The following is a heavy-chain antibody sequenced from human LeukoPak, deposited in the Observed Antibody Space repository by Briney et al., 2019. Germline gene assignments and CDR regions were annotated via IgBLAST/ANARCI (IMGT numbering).Heavy chain of an antibody. CDR3: ARLALSPTLDY. V-gene: IGHV1-2*02. CDR1: GYTFTDYY. CDR2: VDPKTGAT. Sequence: ASVKVSCKASGYTFTDYYFHWVRQAPGQGLEWMGFVDPKTGATNYAQKFEGRVTMTRDTSISTACMELTSLRSDDSALCFCARLALSPTLDYWGQGTLVTVSS. D-gene: IGHD5/OR15-5a*01. J-gene: IGHJ4*02.